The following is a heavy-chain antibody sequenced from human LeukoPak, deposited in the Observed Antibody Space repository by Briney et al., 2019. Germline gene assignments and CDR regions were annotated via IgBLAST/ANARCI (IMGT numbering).Heavy chain of an antibody. J-gene: IGHJ6*03. CDR3: ARDQAGYYCMDV. CDR2: IDYSGST. V-gene: IGHV4-59*01. Sequence: SETLSLTCTVSGGSISSYYWSWLRQPPGKGLEWRGYIDYSGSTNYNPSLRSRVTMSVDTSKNQFSLKLTSVTAADTAVYYCARDQAGYYCMDVWGKGTTVTVSS. CDR1: GGSISSYY.